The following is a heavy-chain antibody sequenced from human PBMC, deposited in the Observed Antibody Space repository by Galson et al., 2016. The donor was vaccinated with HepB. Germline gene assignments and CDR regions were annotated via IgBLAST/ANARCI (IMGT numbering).Heavy chain of an antibody. CDR3: ARYYGSGSYDY. D-gene: IGHD3-10*01. Sequence: QSGAEVKKPGESLRISCKGSGYRFTSFWINWVRQLPGRGLEWMGRIDPSDSYTNYSPSFQGHVTISVDKSTSTAYLQWDSLRDSDTAMYYCARYYGSGSYDYWGQGTLVTVSS. CDR2: IDPSDSYT. V-gene: IGHV5-10-1*01. J-gene: IGHJ4*02. CDR1: GYRFTSFW.